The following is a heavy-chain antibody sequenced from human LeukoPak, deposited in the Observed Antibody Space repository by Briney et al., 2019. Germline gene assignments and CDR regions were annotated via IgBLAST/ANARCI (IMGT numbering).Heavy chain of an antibody. V-gene: IGHV4-59*12. D-gene: IGHD2-15*01. J-gene: IGHJ3*02. CDR2: IFYSGST. Sequence: SETLSLTCTVSGGSLSGYYWSWIRQPPANRLEWIGYIFYSGSTDYNPSLKSRVTISVDRCKNQFSLKMDSMTAADTAVYCCARDGRIGSGRSDAFDIWGQGTMVTVSS. CDR1: GGSLSGYY. CDR3: ARDGRIGSGRSDAFDI.